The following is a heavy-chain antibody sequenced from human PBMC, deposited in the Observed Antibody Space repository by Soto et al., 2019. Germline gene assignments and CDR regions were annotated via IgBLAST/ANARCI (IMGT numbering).Heavy chain of an antibody. CDR2: INPSGGST. D-gene: IGHD2-21*02. J-gene: IGHJ4*02. CDR1: GYTFTSYY. V-gene: IGHV1-46*01. CDR3: ARDSRSSDCGGDCYPGDYFDY. Sequence: ASVKVSCKASGYTFTSYYMHWVRQAPGQGLEWMGIINPSGGSTSYAQKFQGRVTMTRDTSTSTVYMELSSLRSEDTAVYYCARDSRSSDCGGDCYPGDYFDYWGQGTLVTVSS.